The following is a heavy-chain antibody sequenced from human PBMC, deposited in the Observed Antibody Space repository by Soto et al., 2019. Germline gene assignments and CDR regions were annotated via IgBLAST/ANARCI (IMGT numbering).Heavy chain of an antibody. D-gene: IGHD4-17*01. J-gene: IGHJ5*02. CDR3: ARGHYVDYA. CDR2: IKQDGSEQ. Sequence: EVQLVESGGGLVHRGGSLRLSCAASGFTFNTYWMNWVRQAPGKGLEWVATIKQDGSEQYYVDSVRGRFAISRDNAKNSLSLQMNGLRAEDTAVYYCARGHYVDYAWCQGTQVTVSS. V-gene: IGHV3-7*05. CDR1: GFTFNTYW.